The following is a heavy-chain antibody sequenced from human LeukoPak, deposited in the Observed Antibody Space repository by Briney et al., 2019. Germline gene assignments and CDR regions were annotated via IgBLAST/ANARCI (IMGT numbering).Heavy chain of an antibody. D-gene: IGHD5-12*01. J-gene: IGHJ3*01. CDR3: AREWPGFDF. CDR1: GYSISSGYY. CDR2: ISSSGSA. Sequence: PSETLSLTCTVSGYSISSGYYWGWIRQPPGKGLEWIAHISSSGSAIYNPSLKSRVSMAVDTSKNQFSLRMTSVTAADTAVYYCAREWPGFDFWGQGTMVTVSS. V-gene: IGHV4-38-2*02.